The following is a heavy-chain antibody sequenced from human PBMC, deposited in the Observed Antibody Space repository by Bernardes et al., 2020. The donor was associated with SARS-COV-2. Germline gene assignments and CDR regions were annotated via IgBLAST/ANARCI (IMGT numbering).Heavy chain of an antibody. CDR1: GGSVSSTSYY. D-gene: IGHD3-3*01. V-gene: IGHV4-61*01. CDR3: AREGGYDFWSGPQSD. J-gene: IGHJ4*02. CDR2: IYYSGST. Sequence: SETLSLTCTVSGGSVSSTSYYWSWIRQPPGKGLEWIGYIYYSGSTNYNPSLKSRVTISVDTSKNQFSLKLSSVTAADTAVYYCAREGGYDFWSGPQSDWGQGTLVTVSS.